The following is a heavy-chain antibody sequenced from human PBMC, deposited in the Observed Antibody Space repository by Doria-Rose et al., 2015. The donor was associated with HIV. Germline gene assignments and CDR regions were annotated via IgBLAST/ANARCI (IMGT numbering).Heavy chain of an antibody. D-gene: IGHD6-13*01. CDR2: IFSDDER. CDR3: ARIKSSRWYHKYYFDF. J-gene: IGHJ4*02. Sequence: QVTLKESGPVLVKPTETLTLTCTVSGVSLSSPGMGVSWIRQPPGKALEWHANIFSDDERSYNTSLESRLTISRGTSKGQVVLTMTDMDPVDTATYYCARIKSSRWYHKYYFDFWGQGTLVIVSA. CDR1: GVSLSSPGMG. V-gene: IGHV2-26*01.